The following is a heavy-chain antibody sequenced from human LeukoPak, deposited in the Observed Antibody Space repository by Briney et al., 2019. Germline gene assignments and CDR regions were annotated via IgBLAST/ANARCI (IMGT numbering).Heavy chain of an antibody. CDR1: GYTFSSYA. CDR2: ISYDGSNK. Sequence: PGRSLRLSCAASGYTFSSYAMHWVRQAPGKGLEWVAVISYDGSNKYYADSVKGRFTISRDNSKSTLYLQMNSLRAEDTAVYYCARDQSDDYVWGSYRSRPPTYWGQGTLVTVSS. V-gene: IGHV3-30-3*01. CDR3: ARDQSDDYVWGSYRSRPPTY. D-gene: IGHD3-16*02. J-gene: IGHJ4*02.